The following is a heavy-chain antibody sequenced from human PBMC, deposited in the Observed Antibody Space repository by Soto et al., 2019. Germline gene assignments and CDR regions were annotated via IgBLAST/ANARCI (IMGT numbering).Heavy chain of an antibody. CDR1: GGTFSSYA. CDR3: ARDTGYDFWSGYLAHYGMDV. CDR2: IIPIFGTA. V-gene: IGHV1-69*13. D-gene: IGHD3-3*01. Sequence: GASVKVSCKASGGTFSSYAISWVRQAPGQGLEWMGGIIPIFGTANYAQKFQGRVTITADESTSTAYMELSSLRSEDTAVYYCARDTGYDFWSGYLAHYGMDVWGQGTTVTVSS. J-gene: IGHJ6*02.